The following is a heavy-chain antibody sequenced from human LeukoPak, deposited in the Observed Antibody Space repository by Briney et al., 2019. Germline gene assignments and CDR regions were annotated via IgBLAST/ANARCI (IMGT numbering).Heavy chain of an antibody. CDR1: GFTFSSYG. J-gene: IGHJ4*02. V-gene: IGHV3-30*18. D-gene: IGHD5/OR15-5a*01. Sequence: GRSLRLSCAASGFTFSSYGMHWVRQAPGKGLEWVAVISYDGSNKYYADSVKGRFTISRDNSKNTLYLQMNSLRAEDTAVYYCANLYETFDYWGQGTLVTVSS. CDR2: ISYDGSNK. CDR3: ANLYETFDY.